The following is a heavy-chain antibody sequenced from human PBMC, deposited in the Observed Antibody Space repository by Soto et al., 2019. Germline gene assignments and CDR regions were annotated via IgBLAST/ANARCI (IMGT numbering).Heavy chain of an antibody. D-gene: IGHD6-19*01. Sequence: GAAVKVSCKASGGTLSSYAIGWVQQAPGQGLEWMGGIIPIFGTANYAQKFQGRVTITRDTSASTAYMELSSMRSEDTAVYYCASGRRSKAVAGGNSFDPWGQGILVNVAS. V-gene: IGHV1-69*05. J-gene: IGHJ5*02. CDR1: GGTLSSYA. CDR2: IIPIFGTA. CDR3: ASGRRSKAVAGGNSFDP.